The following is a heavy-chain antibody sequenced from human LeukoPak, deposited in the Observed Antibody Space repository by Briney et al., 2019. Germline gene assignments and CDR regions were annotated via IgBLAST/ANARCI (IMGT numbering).Heavy chain of an antibody. V-gene: IGHV3-49*04. D-gene: IGHD4-17*01. CDR2: IRSKAYGGTT. Sequence: GRSLRLSCTASGFTFGDYAMSWVRQAPGKGLEWVGFIRSKAYGGTTEYAASVKGRFTISRDDSKSIAYLQMNSLKTEDTAVYYCTSFQGYGDYYYYGMDVWGQGTTVTVPS. CDR3: TSFQGYGDYYYYGMDV. J-gene: IGHJ6*02. CDR1: GFTFGDYA.